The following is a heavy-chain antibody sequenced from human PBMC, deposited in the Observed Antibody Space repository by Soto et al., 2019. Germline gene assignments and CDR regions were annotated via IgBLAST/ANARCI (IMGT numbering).Heavy chain of an antibody. CDR1: GNTFTSYY. CDR2: INPSGSYT. Sequence: QVHLVQSGAEVKKPVASVKVSCKALGNTFTSYYIHWVRQAPGQGLEWMGIINPSGSYTSYAQKFEGRVTMTRDTSTSTVYMELSSLRSEDTAVYYCARDIPPDGMDVWGQGTTVTVSS. CDR3: ARDIPPDGMDV. J-gene: IGHJ6*02. V-gene: IGHV1-46*01.